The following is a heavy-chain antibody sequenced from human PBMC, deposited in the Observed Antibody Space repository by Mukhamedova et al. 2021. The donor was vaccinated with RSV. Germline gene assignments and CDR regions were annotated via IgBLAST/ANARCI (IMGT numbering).Heavy chain of an antibody. CDR2: ISSFGTI. V-gene: IGHV3-48*02. Sequence: PGKGLEWVSYISSFGTIYYADSVKGRFSISRDDAKNSLYLQMDSLRDEDTAVYHCARDPAVPGTYRYFDLWGRGTLVTVSS. J-gene: IGHJ2*01. CDR3: ARDPAVPGTYRYFDL. D-gene: IGHD6-19*01.